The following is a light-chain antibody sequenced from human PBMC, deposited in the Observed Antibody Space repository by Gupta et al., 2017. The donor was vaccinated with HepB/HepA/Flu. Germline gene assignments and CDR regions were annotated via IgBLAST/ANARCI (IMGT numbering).Light chain of an antibody. CDR3: GAWDDNLNGWM. CDR2: SNN. Sequence: QSVLTQPPSVSGTPGQRVTISCSGSSSNIGGNTVNWYQQLPGTAPKLLIYSNNQRPSGVPDRFSASKSGPSTSLAISGLQSDDEADYYCGAWDDNLNGWMFGGGTKLTV. V-gene: IGLV1-44*01. CDR1: SSNIGGNT. J-gene: IGLJ3*02.